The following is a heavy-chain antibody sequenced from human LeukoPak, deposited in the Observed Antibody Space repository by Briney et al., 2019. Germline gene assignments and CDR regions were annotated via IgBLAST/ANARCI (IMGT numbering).Heavy chain of an antibody. CDR1: GFTFSSYE. Sequence: GGSLRLSCAASGFTFSSYEMNWVRQAPGKGPEWVSYISSSGSTIYYADSVKGLFTISRDNAKNSLYLQMNSLRAEDTAVYYCARAPKGALYGMDVWGKGTTVTVSS. V-gene: IGHV3-48*03. J-gene: IGHJ6*04. D-gene: IGHD3-16*01. CDR3: ARAPKGALYGMDV. CDR2: ISSSGSTI.